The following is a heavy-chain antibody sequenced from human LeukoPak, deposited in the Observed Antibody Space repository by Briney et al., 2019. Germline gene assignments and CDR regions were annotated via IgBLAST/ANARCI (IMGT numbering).Heavy chain of an antibody. Sequence: SETLSLTCAVYGGSFSGYYWSWIRQPPGKGLEWIGEINHSGSANYNPSLKSRVTISVDTSKNQFSLKLSSVTAADTAVYYCARAWGYDILTGSHDAFDIWGQGTMVTVSS. CDR3: ARAWGYDILTGSHDAFDI. V-gene: IGHV4-34*01. CDR2: INHSGSA. CDR1: GGSFSGYY. D-gene: IGHD3-9*01. J-gene: IGHJ3*02.